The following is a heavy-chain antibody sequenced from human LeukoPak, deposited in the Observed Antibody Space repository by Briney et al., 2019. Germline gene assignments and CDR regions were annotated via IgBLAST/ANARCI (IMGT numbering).Heavy chain of an antibody. CDR3: ARSDGDYHWYSDL. CDR2: IYYSGST. V-gene: IGHV4-31*03. D-gene: IGHD4-17*01. Sequence: RSQTLSLTCTVSGGSISSGGYYWSWIRQHPGKGLEWIGYIYYSGSTYYNPSLKSRVTISVDTSKNQFSLKLSSVTAADTAVYYCARSDGDYHWYSDLWGRGTLVTVSS. J-gene: IGHJ2*01. CDR1: GGSISSGGYY.